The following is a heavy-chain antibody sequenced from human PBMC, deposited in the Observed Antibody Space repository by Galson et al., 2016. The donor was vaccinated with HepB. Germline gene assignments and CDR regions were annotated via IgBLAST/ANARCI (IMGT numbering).Heavy chain of an antibody. CDR3: ARHDSGAKAYSGFDV. J-gene: IGHJ6*02. CDR2: IDPSDSHT. Sequence: QSGAAVKKPGESLRISCKASGYSLTSYWITWVRQMPGKGLQWMGRIDPSDSHTTYRPSFQGHVTMSVDKSISTASLQWSSLKASDTALYDCARHDSGAKAYSGFDVSGQGTTVTVSS. V-gene: IGHV5-10-1*01. CDR1: GYSLTSYW. D-gene: IGHD4-23*01.